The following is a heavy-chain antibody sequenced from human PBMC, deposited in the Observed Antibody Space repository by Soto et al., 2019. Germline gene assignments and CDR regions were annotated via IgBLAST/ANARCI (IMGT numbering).Heavy chain of an antibody. V-gene: IGHV3-7*01. CDR1: GFTFNKYW. CDR2: IQQVGSEK. CDR3: ALGRTGLDV. D-gene: IGHD7-27*01. J-gene: IGHJ6*02. Sequence: EVQLVESGGGLVQPGGSLRLSCAASGFTFNKYWMTWVRQAPGKGLEWVANIQQVGSEKYYVDSGKGRFTISRDNADNSLYLQMNGLRAEDTAVYYCALGRTGLDVWGQGTTVTVSS.